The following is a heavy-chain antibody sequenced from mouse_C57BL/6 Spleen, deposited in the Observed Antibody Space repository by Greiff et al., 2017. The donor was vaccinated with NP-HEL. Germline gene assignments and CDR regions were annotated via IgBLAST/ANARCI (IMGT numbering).Heavy chain of an antibody. Sequence: VKLQESGAELVKPGASVKMSCKASGYTFTSYCITWVKQRPGQGLEWIGDIYPGSGSTNYNEKFKSKATLTVDTSSSTAYMQLSSLTSEDSAVYYCARRTVVALDYWGQGTTLTVSS. CDR3: ARRTVVALDY. J-gene: IGHJ2*01. D-gene: IGHD1-1*01. CDR2: IYPGSGST. CDR1: GYTFTSYC. V-gene: IGHV1-55*01.